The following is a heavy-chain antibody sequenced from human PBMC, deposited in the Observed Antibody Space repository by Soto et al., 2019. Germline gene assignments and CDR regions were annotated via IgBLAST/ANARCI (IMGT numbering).Heavy chain of an antibody. D-gene: IGHD1-7*01. CDR2: INPNSGGT. J-gene: IGHJ6*02. V-gene: IGHV1-2*04. Sequence: ASVKVSCKASGYTFTGYYMHWVRQAPGQGLEWMGWINPNSGGTNYAQKFQGWVTMTRDTSISTAYMELSRLRSDDTAVYYCARGNYVGTEGYYYYGMDVWGQGTTVTVSS. CDR3: ARGNYVGTEGYYYYGMDV. CDR1: GYTFTGYY.